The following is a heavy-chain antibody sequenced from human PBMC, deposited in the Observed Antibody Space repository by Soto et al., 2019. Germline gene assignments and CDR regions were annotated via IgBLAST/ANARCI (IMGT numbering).Heavy chain of an antibody. CDR2: IYSAGNT. J-gene: IGHJ4*02. CDR3: ATSPGRNY. D-gene: IGHD4-17*01. Sequence: GGSLRLSCAASGFTVSNNYMSWVRQAPGKGLEGVSVIYSAGNTFYSDSVKGRFTISRDNSKKKLYLQMSSLRTEDTAVYYCATSPGRNYWGPGTLVTVSS. V-gene: IGHV3-53*01. CDR1: GFTVSNNY.